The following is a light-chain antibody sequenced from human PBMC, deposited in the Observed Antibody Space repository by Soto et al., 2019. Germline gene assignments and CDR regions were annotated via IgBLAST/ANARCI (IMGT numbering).Light chain of an antibody. J-gene: IGKJ2*01. CDR2: KAS. Sequence: DIQMTQSPSTLSASVGDRVTITFRASQSISSWLAWYQQKPGKAPKLLIYKASSLESGVPSRFSGSGSGTEFTLTISSLQPDDFATYYCQQYNSYSPYTFGHGTKVDIK. CDR3: QQYNSYSPYT. CDR1: QSISSW. V-gene: IGKV1-5*03.